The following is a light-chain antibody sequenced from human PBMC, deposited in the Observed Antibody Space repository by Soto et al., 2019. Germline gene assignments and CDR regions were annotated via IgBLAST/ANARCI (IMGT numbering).Light chain of an antibody. CDR2: EVS. Sequence: QSALTQPASVSGSPGQSITISCTGTYSDVGGYNRVSWYQHHPGKAPKMLIFEVSTRPSGISDRFSGSKSGDTASLTISGLQAEDEADYYCCSYVDTDTWVFGGGTKVTVL. CDR1: YSDVGGYNR. CDR3: CSYVDTDTWV. V-gene: IGLV2-11*01. J-gene: IGLJ3*02.